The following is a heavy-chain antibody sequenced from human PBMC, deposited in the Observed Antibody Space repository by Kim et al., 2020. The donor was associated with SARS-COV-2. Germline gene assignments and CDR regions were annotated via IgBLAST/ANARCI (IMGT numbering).Heavy chain of an antibody. J-gene: IGHJ6*02. CDR3: ARDLGGMDV. D-gene: IGHD7-27*01. Sequence: GAGTDYADSVKGRFTISRDNFKNTVYLQMNSLRAEDTALYYCARDLGGMDVWGQGTKVIVSS. CDR2: GAGT. V-gene: IGHV3-23*01.